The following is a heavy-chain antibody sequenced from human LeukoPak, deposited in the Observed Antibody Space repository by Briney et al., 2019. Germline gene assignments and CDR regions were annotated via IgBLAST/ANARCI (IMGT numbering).Heavy chain of an antibody. D-gene: IGHD1-26*01. CDR1: GFTLSSYS. Sequence: WGSLRLSCAASGFTLSSYSVNWVRQAPGKGLEWVSYISSSSSSTIYYADSVKGRFTISRDNAKNSLYLQMNSLRDEDTAVYYCARDQEWGELLALVYWGQGTLVTVPS. J-gene: IGHJ4*02. CDR3: ARDQEWGELLALVY. V-gene: IGHV3-48*02. CDR2: ISSSSSSTI.